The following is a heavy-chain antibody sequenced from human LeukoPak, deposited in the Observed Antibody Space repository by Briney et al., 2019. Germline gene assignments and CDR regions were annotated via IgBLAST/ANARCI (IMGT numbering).Heavy chain of an antibody. V-gene: IGHV1-2*02. CDR2: INPNSGGT. CDR1: GYTFTGYY. D-gene: IGHD3-22*01. Sequence: ASVKVSCKASGYTFTGYYMHWVRQAPGQGLEWMGWINPNSGGTNYTQKFQGRVTMTRDTSISTAYMELSRLRSDDTAVYYCASLLYDSSGYDYFDYWGQGTLVTVSS. J-gene: IGHJ4*02. CDR3: ASLLYDSSGYDYFDY.